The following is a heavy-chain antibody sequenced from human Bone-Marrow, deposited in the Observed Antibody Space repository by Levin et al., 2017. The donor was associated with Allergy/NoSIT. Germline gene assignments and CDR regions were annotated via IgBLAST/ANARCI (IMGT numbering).Heavy chain of an antibody. CDR1: GYTFTVNY. CDR2: INPLSGRT. J-gene: IGHJ4*02. CDR3: ARNAYDILTGSYKKHFDF. V-gene: IGHV1-46*01. Sequence: GESLKISCKTSGYTFTVNYIHWVRQAPGQGLEWMGLINPLSGRTNYAQQFQGRVTLTRDTSTSTLYMELSSLRSEDTAVYYCARNAYDILTGSYKKHFDFWGQGSLVTVSS. D-gene: IGHD3-9*01.